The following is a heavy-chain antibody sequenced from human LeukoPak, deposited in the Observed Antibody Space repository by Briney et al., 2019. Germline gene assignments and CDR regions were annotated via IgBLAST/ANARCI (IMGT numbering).Heavy chain of an antibody. D-gene: IGHD1-26*01. CDR3: ARGYSGSYPTPFDY. V-gene: IGHV4-39*07. J-gene: IGHJ4*02. CDR1: GGSISSSSYY. CDR2: IYYSGST. Sequence: PSETLSLTCTVSGGSISSSSYYWGWIRQPPGKGLEWIGSIYYSGSTYYNPSLKSRVTISVDTSKNQFSLKLSSVTAADTAVYYCARGYSGSYPTPFDYWGQGTLVTVSS.